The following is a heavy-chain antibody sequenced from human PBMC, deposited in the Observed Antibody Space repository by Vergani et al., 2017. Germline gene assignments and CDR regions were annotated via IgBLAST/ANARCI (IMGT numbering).Heavy chain of an antibody. Sequence: QITLKESGPTLVKPTQTLTLTCTFSGFSLSTSGVGVGWIRQPPGKALEWLALIYWDDDKRYSPSLKSRLTITKDTSKNQLVLTMTNMDPVDTATYYCAHRRVAVAGYYFDYWGQGTLVTVSS. D-gene: IGHD6-19*01. CDR1: GFSLSTSGVG. CDR3: AHRRVAVAGYYFDY. V-gene: IGHV2-5*02. J-gene: IGHJ4*02. CDR2: IYWDDDK.